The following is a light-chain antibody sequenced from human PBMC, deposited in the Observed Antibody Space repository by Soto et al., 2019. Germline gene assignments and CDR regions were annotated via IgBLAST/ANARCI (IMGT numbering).Light chain of an antibody. J-gene: IGKJ1*01. V-gene: IGKV3-15*01. Sequence: LVMTQSPFTLSLSPGVRATFSCRASQNVATNVAWYQQKPGQAPRPLIYGASIRATGVPARFSGSGSGTEFTLTIDSLQSEDFAVFYCHQATSGLRTFGRGTRVEV. CDR3: HQATSGLRT. CDR1: QNVATN. CDR2: GAS.